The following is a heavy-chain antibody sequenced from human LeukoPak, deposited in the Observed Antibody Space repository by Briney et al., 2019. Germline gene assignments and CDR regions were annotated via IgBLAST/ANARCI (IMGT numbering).Heavy chain of an antibody. V-gene: IGHV6-1*01. CDR1: GDFVSGNSAT. CDR2: SYYRSRWYN. Sequence: SQTLSLTCAISGDFVSGNSATWNWIRQSPSRGLEWLGRSYYRSRWYNDYAVSVKSRITINADTSKNQFSLQLTSVTPEDTAVYYCTRVRGYSYGFDSWDQGTLITVSS. J-gene: IGHJ4*02. D-gene: IGHD5-18*01. CDR3: TRVRGYSYGFDS.